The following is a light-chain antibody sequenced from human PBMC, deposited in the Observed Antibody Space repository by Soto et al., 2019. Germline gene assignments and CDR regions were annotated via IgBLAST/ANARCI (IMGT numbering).Light chain of an antibody. CDR3: CSYAGSSTYVV. CDR2: EGS. Sequence: QSVLTQPASVSGSPGQSITISCTGTSSDVGCYNLVSWYQQHPGKAPKLIIYEGSKRPSGVSNRFSGSKSGNTASLTISGLQAEDEADYYCCSYAGSSTYVVFGGGTKVTVL. J-gene: IGLJ2*01. V-gene: IGLV2-23*01. CDR1: SSDVGCYNL.